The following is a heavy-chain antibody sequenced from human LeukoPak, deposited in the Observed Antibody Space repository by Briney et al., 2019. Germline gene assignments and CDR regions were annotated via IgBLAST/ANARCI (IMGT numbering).Heavy chain of an antibody. Sequence: PGGSLRLFCAASGFTVSSNYMNWVRQAPGKGLEWVSIIYNEGTTYYADSVRGRFTISRDDSKNTIYLQMNSLRAEDTAIYYCARDSFHTYWGQGTLVTVSS. CDR2: IYNEGTT. J-gene: IGHJ4*02. D-gene: IGHD3-16*02. CDR3: ARDSFHTY. CDR1: GFTVSSNY. V-gene: IGHV3-66*01.